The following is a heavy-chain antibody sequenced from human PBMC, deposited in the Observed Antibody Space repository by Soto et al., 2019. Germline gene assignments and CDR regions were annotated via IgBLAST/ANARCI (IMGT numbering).Heavy chain of an antibody. CDR2: INHSGST. CDR3: ARLGGYGSGSFPANRNWSDP. D-gene: IGHD3-10*01. V-gene: IGHV4-34*01. Sequence: QVQLQQWGAGLLKPSETLSLTCAVYGGSFSGYYWSWIRQPPGKGLEWIGEINHSGSTNYNPSLKRRVTISVDTSKNQFSLKLSSVTAADPAVYYCARLGGYGSGSFPANRNWSDPWGQGTLVTVSS. CDR1: GGSFSGYY. J-gene: IGHJ5*02.